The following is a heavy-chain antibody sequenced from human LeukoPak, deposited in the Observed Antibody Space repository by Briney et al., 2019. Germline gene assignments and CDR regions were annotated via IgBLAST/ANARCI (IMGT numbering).Heavy chain of an antibody. Sequence: ASVKVSCKASGYTFTSYDINWVRQATGQGLEWMGWMNPNSGNTGYAQKFQGRVTMTRNTSISTAYMEPSSLRSEDTAVYYCARGSQYYYDSSPLYWGQGTLVTVSS. J-gene: IGHJ4*02. V-gene: IGHV1-8*01. CDR2: MNPNSGNT. CDR1: GYTFTSYD. CDR3: ARGSQYYYDSSPLY. D-gene: IGHD3-22*01.